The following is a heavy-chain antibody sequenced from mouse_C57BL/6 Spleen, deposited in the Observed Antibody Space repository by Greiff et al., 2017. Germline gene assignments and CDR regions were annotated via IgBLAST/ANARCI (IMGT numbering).Heavy chain of an antibody. CDR2: IWTGGGT. D-gene: IGHD1-1*01. CDR3: AREGYYGSSYSYAMYY. J-gene: IGHJ4*01. V-gene: IGHV2-9-1*01. CDR1: GFSLTSYA. Sequence: QVQLKQSGPGLVAPSQSLSITCTVSGFSLTSYAISWVRQPPGKGLEWLGVIWTGGGTNYNSALKSRSSISKDNSKSQVFLKMNSLQTYETARYYCAREGYYGSSYSYAMYYWGQGTSVTVSS.